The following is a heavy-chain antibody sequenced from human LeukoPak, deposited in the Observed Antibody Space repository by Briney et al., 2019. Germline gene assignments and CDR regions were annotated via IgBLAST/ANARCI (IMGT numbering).Heavy chain of an antibody. J-gene: IGHJ4*02. CDR3: AKEPYGSGLYYFDY. Sequence: GGSLRLSCAASGFIFSSYAMSWVRQAPGKGLEWVSGISGSGGSTYYADSVKGRFTISRDNSKNTLYLQMNSLRAEDTAVYYCAKEPYGSGLYYFDYWGQGTLVTVSS. V-gene: IGHV3-23*01. D-gene: IGHD3-10*01. CDR2: ISGSGGST. CDR1: GFIFSSYA.